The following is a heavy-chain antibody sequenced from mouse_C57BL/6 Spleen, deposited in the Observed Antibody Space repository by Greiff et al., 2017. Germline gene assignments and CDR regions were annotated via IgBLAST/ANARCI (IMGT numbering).Heavy chain of an antibody. D-gene: IGHD2-13*01. J-gene: IGHJ2*01. V-gene: IGHV1-76*01. Sequence: VQLQQSGAELVRPGASVKLSCKASGYTFTDYYINWVKQRPGQGLEWIARIYPGSGNTYYNEKFKGKATLTAKKSSTTAYMQRSSLTSEDSAVYFCTISEGDYPYSFDYWGQGTTLTVSS. CDR3: TISEGDYPYSFDY. CDR2: IYPGSGNT. CDR1: GYTFTDYY.